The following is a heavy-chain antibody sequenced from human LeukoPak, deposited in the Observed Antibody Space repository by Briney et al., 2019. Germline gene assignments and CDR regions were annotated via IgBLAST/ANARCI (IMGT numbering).Heavy chain of an antibody. D-gene: IGHD6-6*01. CDR2: LHYRGNT. Sequence: SETLSLTCTVSGDSITSHYWSWIRQPPGKGLEWIGYLHYRGNTNHNSSLKSRMTISLDTSRNQFSLRLSSVTAADTAIYFCARESSTSQTNLFDPWGQGTLVTVSS. CDR3: ARESSTSQTNLFDP. J-gene: IGHJ5*02. CDR1: GDSITSHY. V-gene: IGHV4-59*11.